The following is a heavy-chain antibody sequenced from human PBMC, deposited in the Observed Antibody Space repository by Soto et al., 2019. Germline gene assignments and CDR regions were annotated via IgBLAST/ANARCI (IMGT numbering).Heavy chain of an antibody. D-gene: IGHD2-2*01. CDR3: ARHPPYCSSTSCYEWFDP. Sequence: GESLKISCKGSGYSFTSYWISWVRQMPGKGLERMGRIDPSDSYTNYSPSFQGHVTISADKSISTAYLQWSSLKASDTAMYYCARHPPYCSSTSCYEWFDPWGQGTLVTVPQ. V-gene: IGHV5-10-1*01. CDR1: GYSFTSYW. J-gene: IGHJ5*02. CDR2: IDPSDSYT.